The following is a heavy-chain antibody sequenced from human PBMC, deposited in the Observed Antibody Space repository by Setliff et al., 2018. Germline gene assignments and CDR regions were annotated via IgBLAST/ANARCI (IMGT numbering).Heavy chain of an antibody. J-gene: IGHJ3*02. CDR2: IYHNGST. V-gene: IGHV4-38-2*02. CDR1: GYSISSGYY. Sequence: PSETLSLTCTVSGYSISSGYYWGWIRQPPGKGLEWIGSIYHNGSTYYNPSLKGRVTISVDTSKNQFSLKLSSVTAADTAVYYCARESRATYNFWSGYYSTDAFDIWGQGTMVTVSS. D-gene: IGHD3-3*01. CDR3: ARESRATYNFWSGYYSTDAFDI.